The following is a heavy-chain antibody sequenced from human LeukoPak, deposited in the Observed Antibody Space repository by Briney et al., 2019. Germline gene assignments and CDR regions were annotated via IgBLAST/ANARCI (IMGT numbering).Heavy chain of an antibody. CDR1: GGSISNYY. V-gene: IGHV4-4*07. Sequence: SQTLSLTCTVSGGSISNYYRSWIRQPAGKGLEWIGRIYTGRSTNYNPSLKSRVTMSVDTSNNQFSLKLTSVTAADTAVYYCARESRVLIGDGYYLDSWGPGTLVTVSS. D-gene: IGHD3-3*01. CDR2: IYTGRST. J-gene: IGHJ4*02. CDR3: ARESRVLIGDGYYLDS.